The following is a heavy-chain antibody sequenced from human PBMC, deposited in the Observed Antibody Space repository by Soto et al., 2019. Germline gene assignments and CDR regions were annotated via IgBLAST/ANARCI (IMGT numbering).Heavy chain of an antibody. CDR2: ISYDGSNK. D-gene: IGHD1-20*01. Sequence: PGGSLRLSCAASGFTVSSNYMSWVRQAPGKGLEWVSVISYDGSNKFYADSVKGRFTISRDNFRNTLYLQMNSLRAEDTAVYYCAKEFHSWNYFDYWGQGTLVTVSS. J-gene: IGHJ4*02. CDR1: GFTVSSNY. V-gene: IGHV3-30*18. CDR3: AKEFHSWNYFDY.